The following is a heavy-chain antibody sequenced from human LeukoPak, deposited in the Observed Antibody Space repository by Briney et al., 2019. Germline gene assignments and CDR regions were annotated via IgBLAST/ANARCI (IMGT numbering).Heavy chain of an antibody. D-gene: IGHD5-12*01. CDR3: AKNPASSGYYSIDY. CDR1: GFTFSSYA. CDR2: ISSNGGST. V-gene: IGHV3-64*01. Sequence: GGSLRLSCAASGFTFSSYAMHWVRQAPGKGLEYVSAISSNGGSTYYANSVKGRFTISRDNSKNTLYLQMNSLSAEDTAIYYCAKNPASSGYYSIDYWGQGTLVTVSS. J-gene: IGHJ4*02.